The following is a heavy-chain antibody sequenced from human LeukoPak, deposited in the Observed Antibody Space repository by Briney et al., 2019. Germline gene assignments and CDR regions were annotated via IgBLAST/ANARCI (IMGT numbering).Heavy chain of an antibody. D-gene: IGHD3-22*01. CDR1: GYTFTSYY. V-gene: IGHV1-18*01. J-gene: IGHJ4*02. CDR3: AKDIHPGLDSGASCCFDY. Sequence: GASVKISCKASGYTFTSYYVHWVRQAPGQGLEWMGWVSGYNGNTNYAQNVQGRVTMTTDTSTNTAYMELRSLRSDDTAVYYCAKDIHPGLDSGASCCFDYWGQGTPVTVSS. CDR2: VSGYNGNT.